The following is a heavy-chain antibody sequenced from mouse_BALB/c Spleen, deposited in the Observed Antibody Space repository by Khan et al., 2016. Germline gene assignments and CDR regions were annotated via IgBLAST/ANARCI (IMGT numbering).Heavy chain of an antibody. CDR3: ARLDNYYGSSPFAY. CDR2: IYPGNVNT. CDR1: GYTFTSYY. Sequence: QVQLQQSGPELVKPGASVRISCKAYGYTFTSYYIHWVKQRPGQGLEWIGWIYPGNVNTKYNEKFKGKATLTADKSSSTAYMQLSSLTSEDSAVYFCARLDNYYGSSPFAYWGQGTLVTVSA. J-gene: IGHJ3*01. V-gene: IGHV1S56*01. D-gene: IGHD1-1*01.